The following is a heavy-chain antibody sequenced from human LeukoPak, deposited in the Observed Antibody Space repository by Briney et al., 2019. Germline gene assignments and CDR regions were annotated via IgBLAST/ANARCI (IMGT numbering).Heavy chain of an antibody. J-gene: IGHJ4*02. D-gene: IGHD5-24*01. Sequence: PGGSLRLSCAASGFTFSSYGMHWVRQAPGKGLEWVAVISYDGSNKYYADSVKGRFTISRDNPKNTLYLQMNSLRAEDTAVYYCASKRWLQSSFDYWGQGTLVTVSS. CDR3: ASKRWLQSSFDY. CDR1: GFTFSSYG. CDR2: ISYDGSNK. V-gene: IGHV3-30*03.